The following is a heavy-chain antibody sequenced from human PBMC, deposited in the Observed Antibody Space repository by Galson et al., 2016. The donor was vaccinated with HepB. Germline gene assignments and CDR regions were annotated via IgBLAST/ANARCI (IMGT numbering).Heavy chain of an antibody. CDR1: GGSFSGYY. V-gene: IGHV4-34*01. CDR2: INHSGGT. Sequence: LSLTCAVYGGSFSGYYWTWIRQSPGKGLEWIGEINHSGGTNYNPSLKSRVTISADTSKNQFSLKVSSVTAADTAVYYCARGHGLGFFDYWGQGTLVTVSS. D-gene: IGHD6-19*01. CDR3: ARGHGLGFFDY. J-gene: IGHJ4*02.